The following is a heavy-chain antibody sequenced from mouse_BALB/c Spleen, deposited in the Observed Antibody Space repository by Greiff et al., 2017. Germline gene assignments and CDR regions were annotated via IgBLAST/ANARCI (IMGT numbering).Heavy chain of an antibody. Sequence: EVQLVESGGDLVKPGGSLKLSCAASGFTFSSYGMSWVRQTPDKRLEWVATISSGGSYTYYPDSVKGRFTISRDNAKNTLYLQMSSLKSEDTAMYYCARQDLTAYYFDYWGQGTTLTVSS. D-gene: IGHD4-1*01. V-gene: IGHV5-6*01. CDR1: GFTFSSYG. CDR2: ISSGGSYT. J-gene: IGHJ2*01. CDR3: ARQDLTAYYFDY.